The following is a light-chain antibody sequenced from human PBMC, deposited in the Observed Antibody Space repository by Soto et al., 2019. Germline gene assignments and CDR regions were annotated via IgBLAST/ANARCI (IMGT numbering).Light chain of an antibody. V-gene: IGLV1-40*01. CDR2: GNT. Sequence: QSVLTQPPSVSGAPGQRVTISCTGSSSNIGAGYDVHWYLQLPGTAPKLLIYGNTNRPSGVPDRFSGSKSGSSASLAITGLQAEDEADYYCHSHDSSLHASVFGTGTKLTVL. J-gene: IGLJ1*01. CDR3: HSHDSSLHASV. CDR1: SSNIGAGYD.